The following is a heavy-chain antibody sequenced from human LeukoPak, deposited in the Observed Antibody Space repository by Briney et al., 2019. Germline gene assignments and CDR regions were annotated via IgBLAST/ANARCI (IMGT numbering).Heavy chain of an antibody. V-gene: IGHV3-66*01. D-gene: IGHD6-19*01. J-gene: IGHJ4*02. CDR1: GXTVSSNY. Sequence: GSLRLSFAASGXTVSSNYMNWVRQAPGKGFEWVSVIYSGGSTYYADSVKGRFTISRDNSKNTLSLQMNSLRAEDTALYYCAAAVADPYYFDYWGQGTLVTVSS. CDR2: IYSGGST. CDR3: AAAVADPYYFDY.